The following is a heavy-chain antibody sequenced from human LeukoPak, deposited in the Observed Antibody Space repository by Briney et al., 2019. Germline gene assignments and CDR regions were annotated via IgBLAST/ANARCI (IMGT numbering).Heavy chain of an antibody. CDR1: GYTFTSYG. D-gene: IGHD3-22*01. CDR3: ARFRRDYDSSGHAHYYGMDV. CDR2: IIPIFGTA. J-gene: IGHJ6*02. Sequence: SVKVSCKASGYTFTSYGISWVRQAPGQGLEWMGGIIPIFGTANYAQKFQGRVTITADESTSTAYMELSSLRSEDTAVYYCARFRRDYDSSGHAHYYGMDVWGQGTTVTVSS. V-gene: IGHV1-69*13.